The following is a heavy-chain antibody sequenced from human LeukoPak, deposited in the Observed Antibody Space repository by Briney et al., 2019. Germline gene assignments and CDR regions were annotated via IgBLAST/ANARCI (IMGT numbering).Heavy chain of an antibody. V-gene: IGHV3-74*01. Sequence: GGSLRLSCAASGFTFSSYWMHWVRQAPGKGLVWVSRINSDGSSTSYADSVKGRFTISRDNSKNTLYLQMNSLRAEDTAVYYCAKAQDIVVVPAAWVGYWGQGTLVTVSS. CDR2: INSDGSST. J-gene: IGHJ4*02. CDR1: GFTFSSYW. CDR3: AKAQDIVVVPAAWVGY. D-gene: IGHD2-2*01.